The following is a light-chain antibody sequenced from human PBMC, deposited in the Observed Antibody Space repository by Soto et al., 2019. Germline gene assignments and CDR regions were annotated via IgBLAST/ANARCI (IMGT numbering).Light chain of an antibody. CDR1: QGISSY. V-gene: IGKV1-39*01. CDR2: AAS. J-gene: IGKJ4*01. CDR3: QQSYSTPRT. Sequence: DIQMTQSPSSVSASVGYRVTITCRASQGISSYLNWYQQKPGKAPKLLIYAASSLQSGVPSRFSGSGSGTDFTLTISSLQPEDFATYYCQQSYSTPRTFGGGTKVDIK.